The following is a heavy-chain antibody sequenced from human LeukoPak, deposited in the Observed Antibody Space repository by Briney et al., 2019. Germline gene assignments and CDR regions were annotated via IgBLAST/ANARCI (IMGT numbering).Heavy chain of an antibody. CDR1: GGSISTYY. Sequence: SETLSLTCTVSGGSISTYYWSWTRQPPGKGLEWIGHIYYSGSTNYNPSLKSRVTMSLDTSKNQFSLKLNSVTAADTAVYYCARSPYSSGWYTYWGQGTLVTVSS. V-gene: IGHV4-59*13. D-gene: IGHD6-19*01. CDR2: IYYSGST. CDR3: ARSPYSSGWYTY. J-gene: IGHJ4*02.